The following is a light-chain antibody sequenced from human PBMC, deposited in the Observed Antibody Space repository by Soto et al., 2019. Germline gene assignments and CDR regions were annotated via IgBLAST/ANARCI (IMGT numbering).Light chain of an antibody. J-gene: IGKJ4*01. V-gene: IGKV3-11*01. CDR1: QSVEKY. Sequence: EVVLTQSPATLSLSPGERAILSCRASQSVEKYLVWYQQKPGQAPRLLIYDTSNRATGIPARFSGSGSETDFTLTISSLEPEDFAFYYCQQRKHWPPLTFGGGTKVELK. CDR2: DTS. CDR3: QQRKHWPPLT.